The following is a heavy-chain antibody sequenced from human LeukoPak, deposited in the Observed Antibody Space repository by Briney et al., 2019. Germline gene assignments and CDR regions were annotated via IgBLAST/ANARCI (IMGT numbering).Heavy chain of an antibody. J-gene: IGHJ4*02. D-gene: IGHD3-16*01. V-gene: IGHV1-2*02. CDR2: INPSNGIT. Sequence: ASVKVSCKGSAYTISDSDIEWMRQAPGQGLEWMGRINPSNGITRFSQKFEGRITLTRDTSANTAYMELTRLTSDDTAVYFCARRFRFGFSFAFNYWGQGTLVTVSS. CDR3: ARRFRFGFSFAFNY. CDR1: AYTISDSD.